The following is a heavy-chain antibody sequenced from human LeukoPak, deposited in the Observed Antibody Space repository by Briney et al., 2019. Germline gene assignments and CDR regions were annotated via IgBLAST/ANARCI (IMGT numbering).Heavy chain of an antibody. CDR2: FDPEDGET. CDR1: GYTLTELS. V-gene: IGHV1-24*01. Sequence: GASVKVSCKVSGYTLTELSMHWVRQAPGKGLEWMGGFDPEDGETIYAQKFQGRVTMTEDTSTDTAYMELSSLRSEDTAVYYCAKVVWFGELLNWFGPWGQGTLVTVSS. CDR3: AKVVWFGELLNWFGP. J-gene: IGHJ5*02. D-gene: IGHD3-10*01.